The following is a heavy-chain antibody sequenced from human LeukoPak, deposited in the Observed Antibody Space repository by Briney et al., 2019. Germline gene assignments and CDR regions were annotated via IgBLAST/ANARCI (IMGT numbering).Heavy chain of an antibody. Sequence: SQTLSLTCTVSGGSISSGGYYWSWLRQPPGKGLEWLGYIYHSGSTYYNPSLKSRVTISVDRSKNQFSLKLSSVTAADTAVYYCARSYGSGSYFDYWGQGTLVTVSS. CDR2: IYHSGST. CDR1: GGSISSGGYY. J-gene: IGHJ4*02. D-gene: IGHD3-10*01. CDR3: ARSYGSGSYFDY. V-gene: IGHV4-30-2*01.